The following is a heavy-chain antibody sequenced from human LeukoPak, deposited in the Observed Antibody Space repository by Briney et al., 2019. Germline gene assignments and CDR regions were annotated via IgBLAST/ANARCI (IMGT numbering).Heavy chain of an antibody. CDR2: ISSSGSTL. CDR1: GFTFSDYY. V-gene: IGHV3-11*01. D-gene: IGHD5/OR15-5a*01. Sequence: PGGSLRLSCAASGFTFSDYYMSWIRQAPGKGLEWVSYISSSGSTLYYADAVKGRFTISSSNAKNSLYLQMNILRVEDTAVYYYARPSNYYGIDVGGQGTTVTVPS. CDR3: ARPSNYYGIDV. J-gene: IGHJ6*02.